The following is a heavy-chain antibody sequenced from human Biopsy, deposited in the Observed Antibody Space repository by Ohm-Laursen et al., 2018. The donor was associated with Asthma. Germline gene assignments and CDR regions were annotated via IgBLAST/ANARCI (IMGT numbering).Heavy chain of an antibody. CDR1: GYTFNSAG. J-gene: IGHJ6*02. CDR2: ISVYNGNT. V-gene: IGHV1-18*01. CDR3: ARAVDYSHYYGIDV. D-gene: IGHD3-10*01. Sequence: SVKVSCKTSGYTFNSAGITWVRQAPGQGLEWMGWISVYNGNTKVAQRLQDRVTMITDTSTSTAYMGLRSLRSDDTAVYFCARAVDYSHYYGIDVWGQGTTVTVS.